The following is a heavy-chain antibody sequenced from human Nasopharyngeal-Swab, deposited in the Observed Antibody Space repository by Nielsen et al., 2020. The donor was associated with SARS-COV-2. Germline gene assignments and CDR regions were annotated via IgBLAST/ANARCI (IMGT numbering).Heavy chain of an antibody. D-gene: IGHD3-10*01. V-gene: IGHV1-24*01. CDR1: GYTLTESS. J-gene: IGHJ3*02. CDR2: FDTEDGER. CDR3: ATQKLWSSGFDI. Sequence: ASENVSCKVSGYTLTESSMHWVRQAPGKGLEWMGGFDTEDGERFSAQRFQGRVTMTEDTSTDTAYMELSSLRSEDTALYYCATQKLWSSGFDIWGQGTMVTVSS.